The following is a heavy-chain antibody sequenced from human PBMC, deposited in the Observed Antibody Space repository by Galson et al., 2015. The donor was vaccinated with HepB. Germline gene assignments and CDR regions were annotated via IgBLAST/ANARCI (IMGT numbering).Heavy chain of an antibody. CDR1: GYSFSSYW. CDR3: ARHGGSGSRGDYWFDP. Sequence: QSGAEVTKPGESLRISCKGSGYSFSSYWISWVRQMPGKGLEWMGRIDPSDSYTNYSPSFQGHVTISADKSISTAYLQWSSLKASDTAMYYCARHGGSGSRGDYWFDPWGQGTLATVSS. D-gene: IGHD3-10*01. V-gene: IGHV5-10-1*01. J-gene: IGHJ5*02. CDR2: IDPSDSYT.